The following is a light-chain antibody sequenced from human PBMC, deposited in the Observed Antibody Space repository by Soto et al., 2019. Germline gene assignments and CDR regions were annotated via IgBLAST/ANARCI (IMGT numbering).Light chain of an antibody. V-gene: IGKV3-20*01. CDR1: QSVSDNS. CDR3: QLYGDSPMYT. CDR2: GAS. Sequence: EIVLTQSPGTLSLSPGERATLSCRASQSVSDNSLAWYQQKPGQAPRLLIYGASRRATGIPDTFSGSGSGTDFTLTISRLEPEDFAVYYCQLYGDSPMYTFGQGTKVEIK. J-gene: IGKJ2*01.